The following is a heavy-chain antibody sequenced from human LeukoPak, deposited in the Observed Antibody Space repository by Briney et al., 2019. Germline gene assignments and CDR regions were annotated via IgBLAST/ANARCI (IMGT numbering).Heavy chain of an antibody. CDR1: GCTFSSYW. V-gene: IGHV3-7*01. J-gene: IGHJ6*03. D-gene: IGHD3-3*01. Sequence: GGSLRLSCAASGCTFSSYWMSWVRQAPGKGLEWVANIKQDGSEKYYVDSVKGRFTISRDNAKNSLYLQMNSLRAEDTAVYYCARVGRGGVVTKRNYYYYYMDVWGKGTTVTVSS. CDR3: ARVGRGGVVTKRNYYYYYMDV. CDR2: IKQDGSEK.